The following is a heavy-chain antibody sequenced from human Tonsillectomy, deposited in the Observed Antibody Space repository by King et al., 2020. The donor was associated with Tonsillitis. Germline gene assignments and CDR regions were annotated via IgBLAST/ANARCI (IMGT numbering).Heavy chain of an antibody. CDR2: IDHSGSST. Sequence: VQLQQWGAGLLKPSETLSLTCAVYGGSFSGYYWSWIRQPPGKGLVWIGEIDHSGSSTNYNPSLKSRVTISVDTSKNQFSLKLSSVTAADTAVYYCARRRYFDYWGQGTLVTVSS. CDR1: GGSFSGYY. CDR3: ARRRYFDY. J-gene: IGHJ4*02. V-gene: IGHV4-34*01.